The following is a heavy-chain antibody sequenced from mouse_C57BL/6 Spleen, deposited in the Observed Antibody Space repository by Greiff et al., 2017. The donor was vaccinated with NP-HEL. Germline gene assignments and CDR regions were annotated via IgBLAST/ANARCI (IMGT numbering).Heavy chain of an antibody. CDR1: GFTFSDYG. CDR3: AREDDYDYFDY. D-gene: IGHD2-4*01. V-gene: IGHV5-17*01. Sequence: EVMLVESGGGLVKPGGSLKLSCAASGFTFSDYGMHWVRQAPEKVLEWVAYISSGSSTIYYAETLKGRFTISRNNAKNTLFLQMTSLRSEDTAMYYCAREDDYDYFDYWGQGTTLTVSS. CDR2: ISSGSSTI. J-gene: IGHJ2*01.